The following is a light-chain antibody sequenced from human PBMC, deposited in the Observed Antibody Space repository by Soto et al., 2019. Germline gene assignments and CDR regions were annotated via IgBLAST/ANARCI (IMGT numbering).Light chain of an antibody. Sequence: DIQMTQSHSTLSGSVGDRVTITCRASQTISSWLAWYQQKPGKAPKLLIYKASTLKSGVPSRFSGSGSGTEVTLTISSLQPDDFATYYCQHYNSYSEAFGQGTKVELK. V-gene: IGKV1-5*03. J-gene: IGKJ1*01. CDR1: QTISSW. CDR3: QHYNSYSEA. CDR2: KAS.